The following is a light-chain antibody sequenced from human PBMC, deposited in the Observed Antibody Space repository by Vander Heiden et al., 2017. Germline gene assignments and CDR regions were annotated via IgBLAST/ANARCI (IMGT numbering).Light chain of an antibody. CDR1: QDISNY. V-gene: IGKV1-33*01. CDR3: QQYDNLPHT. CDR2: DAS. Sequence: DIQMTQSPSSLSASEGDRVTITCQASQDISNYLNWYQQKPGKAPQVLIYDASNLETGVPSRFSGSGSGTDFTFTISSLHPEDIATYYCQQYDNLPHTFGRGTKLEIK. J-gene: IGKJ2*01.